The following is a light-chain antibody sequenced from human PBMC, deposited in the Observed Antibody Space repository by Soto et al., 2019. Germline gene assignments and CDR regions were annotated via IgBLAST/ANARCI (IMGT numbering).Light chain of an antibody. Sequence: QSALTQPPSASGSPGQSVTISCTGTSSDVGGYNYVSWYQQHPGEAPKLMIYEVSKRPSGVPDRFSGSKSGNTASLTVSGLQAEDEADYYCSSYAGSNNPLFGGGTKLTVL. CDR2: EVS. CDR3: SSYAGSNNPL. V-gene: IGLV2-8*01. CDR1: SSDVGGYNY. J-gene: IGLJ2*01.